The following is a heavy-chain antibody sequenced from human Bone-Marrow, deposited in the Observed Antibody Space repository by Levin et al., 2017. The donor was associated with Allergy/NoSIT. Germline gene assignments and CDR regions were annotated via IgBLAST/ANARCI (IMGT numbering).Heavy chain of an antibody. J-gene: IGHJ5*02. Sequence: PGGSLRLSCVASGFTFSNYAMTWVRQAPGKGLEWVSVIGRDGGSIQYTDSVKGRVTISRDNAKNTLSLQMNSLRAEDTAVYYCNKYLSVKIGRWFDPWGQGTLVTVSS. CDR1: GFTFSNYA. D-gene: IGHD2/OR15-2a*01. V-gene: IGHV3-23*01. CDR2: IGRDGGSI. CDR3: NKYLSVKIGRWFDP.